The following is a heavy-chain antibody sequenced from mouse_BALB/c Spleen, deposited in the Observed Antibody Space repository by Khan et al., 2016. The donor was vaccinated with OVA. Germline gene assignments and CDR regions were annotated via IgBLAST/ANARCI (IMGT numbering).Heavy chain of an antibody. CDR2: INPNNGGT. CDR1: GYTFTDYI. V-gene: IGHV1-18*01. J-gene: IGHJ3*01. D-gene: IGHD2-2*01. Sequence: VRLQQSGPELVKPGASVKIPCKASGYTFTDYIIDWVKQSLGESLEWIGDINPNNGGTIYNQKFKGKATLTVDKSSSTAYMELRSLTSEDTAVDYCARHGYGGFAYWGQGTLVTVSA. CDR3: ARHGYGGFAY.